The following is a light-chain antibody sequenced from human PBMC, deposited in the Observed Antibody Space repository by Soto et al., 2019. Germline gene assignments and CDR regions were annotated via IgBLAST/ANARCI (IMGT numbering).Light chain of an antibody. CDR3: QQFSSYPLT. V-gene: IGKV3-20*01. CDR1: QSFSSNY. CDR2: DAS. Sequence: EIVLTQSPGTLSLSPGERATLSCRASQSFSSNYLAWYQQNPGQAPRLLISDASRRATGIPDRFSGSGSGTDFTLTISRLEPEDFAVYYCQQFSSYPLTFGGGTKVDIK. J-gene: IGKJ4*01.